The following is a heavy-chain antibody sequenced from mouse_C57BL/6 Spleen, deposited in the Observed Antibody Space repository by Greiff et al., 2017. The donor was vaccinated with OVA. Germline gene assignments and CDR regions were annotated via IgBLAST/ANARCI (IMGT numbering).Heavy chain of an antibody. D-gene: IGHD2-13*01. J-gene: IGHJ2*01. CDR3: ARRYSDYVFDY. CDR2: IDPSDSYT. Sequence: QVQLQQPGAELVMPGASVKLSCKASGYTFTSYWMHWVKQRPGQGLEWIGEIDPSDSYTNYNQKFKGKSTLTVDKSSSTAYMQLSSLTSEDSAVYYCARRYSDYVFDYWGQGTTRTVSS. CDR1: GYTFTSYW. V-gene: IGHV1-69*01.